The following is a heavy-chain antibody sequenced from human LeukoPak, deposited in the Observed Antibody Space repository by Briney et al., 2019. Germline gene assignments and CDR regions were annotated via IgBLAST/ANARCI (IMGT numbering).Heavy chain of an antibody. CDR1: GFTFSSYG. D-gene: IGHD2-2*02. Sequence: GGSLRLSCAASGFTFSSYGMHWVRQAPGKGLEWVAFIRYDGSNKYYADSVKVRFTISRDNSKNTLYLQMNSLRAEDTAVYYCANVVVPAAISSEYFQHWGQGTLVTVSS. CDR3: ANVVVPAAISSEYFQH. V-gene: IGHV3-30*02. J-gene: IGHJ1*01. CDR2: IRYDGSNK.